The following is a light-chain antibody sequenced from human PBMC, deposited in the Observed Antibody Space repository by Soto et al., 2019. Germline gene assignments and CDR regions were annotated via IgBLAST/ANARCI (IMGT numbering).Light chain of an antibody. CDR2: LEGSGSY. CDR3: ETWYSNALHVV. V-gene: IGLV4-60*02. CDR1: TGHSSYI. Sequence: QLVLPQSSSASASLGSSVKLTCTLSTGHSSYIIAWHQQPPGKAPRYLMKLEGSGSYNKGSGVPDRFSGSSSGADRYLTIANLQFEDEADYYCETWYSNALHVVFGGGTQRTVL. J-gene: IGLJ2*01.